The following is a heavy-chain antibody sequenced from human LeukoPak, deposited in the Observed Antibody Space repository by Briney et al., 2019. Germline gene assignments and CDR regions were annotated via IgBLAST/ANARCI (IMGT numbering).Heavy chain of an antibody. D-gene: IGHD3-22*01. CDR2: ISAYNGNT. CDR3: ARSLTYYYDSSGYYYGFDY. V-gene: IGHV1-18*01. Sequence: ASVKVSCKASGGTFSSYAISWVRQAPGQGLEWMGWISAYNGNTNYAQKLQGRVTMTTDTSTSTAYMELRSLRSDDTAVYYCARSLTYYYDSSGYYYGFDYWGQGTLVTVSS. J-gene: IGHJ4*02. CDR1: GGTFSSYA.